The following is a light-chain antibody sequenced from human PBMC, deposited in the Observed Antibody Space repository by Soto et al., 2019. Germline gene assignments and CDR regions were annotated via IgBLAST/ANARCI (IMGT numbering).Light chain of an antibody. CDR1: SSNIGSNS. V-gene: IGLV1-47*02. J-gene: IGLJ1*01. CDR3: SAWDDSLRGPV. CDR2: SSN. Sequence: QSVLTQPPSASGTPGQTVTISCSGSSSNIGSNSVYWYQQLPGTAPKLLIHSSNQRPSGVPDRFSGSKSGTSASLAVSGLRPEDEADYYCSAWDDSLRGPVFGTGTKVTVL.